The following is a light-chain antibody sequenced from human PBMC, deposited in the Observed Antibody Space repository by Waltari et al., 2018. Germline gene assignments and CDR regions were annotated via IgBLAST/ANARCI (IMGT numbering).Light chain of an antibody. CDR3: LQSLQAPFT. V-gene: IGKV2-28*01. CDR2: LGS. J-gene: IGKJ3*01. Sequence: DIVMTQSPLSLPVTPGEPASIACRPSPSLLHSIGYHQVVWYLQKAGQSPQLLIYLGSLRASGVPDRFSGGGSGTDFTLRISRVEAEDVGIYYCLQSLQAPFTFGPGTTVDIK. CDR1: PSLLHSIGYHQ.